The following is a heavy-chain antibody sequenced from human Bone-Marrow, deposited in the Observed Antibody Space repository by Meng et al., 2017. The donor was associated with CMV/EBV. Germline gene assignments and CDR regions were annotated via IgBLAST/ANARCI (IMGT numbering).Heavy chain of an antibody. J-gene: IGHJ6*02. CDR2: ISAYNGNT. CDR1: GYTFTSYG. CDR3: ARGPPRTIFGVVTTWRYYYGMDV. D-gene: IGHD3-3*01. V-gene: IGHV1-18*01. Sequence: ASVKVSCKASGYTFTSYGISWVRQAPGQGLEWMGWISAYNGNTNYAQKLQGRVTMTTDTSTSTAYKELRSLRSDDTAVYYCARGPPRTIFGVVTTWRYYYGMDVWGQGTTVTVSS.